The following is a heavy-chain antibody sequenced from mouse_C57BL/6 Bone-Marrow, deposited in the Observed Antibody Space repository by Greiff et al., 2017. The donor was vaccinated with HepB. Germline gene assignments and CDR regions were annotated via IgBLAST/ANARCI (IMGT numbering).Heavy chain of an antibody. J-gene: IGHJ2*01. D-gene: IGHD1-1*01. CDR3: ARGLLRLGFFFDY. CDR1: GYTFTDYY. V-gene: IGHV1-19*01. Sequence: VQLQQSGPVLVKPGASVKMSCKASGYTFTDYYMNWVKQSHGKSLEWIGVINPYNGGTSYNQKFKGKATLTVDKSSSTAYMELNSLTSEDSAVYYCARGLLRLGFFFDYWGQGTTLTVSS. CDR2: INPYNGGT.